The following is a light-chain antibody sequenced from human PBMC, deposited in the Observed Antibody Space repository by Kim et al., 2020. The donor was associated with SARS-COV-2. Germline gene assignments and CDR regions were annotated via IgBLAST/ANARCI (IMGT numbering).Light chain of an antibody. CDR3: QSYNRDNVI. V-gene: IGLV6-57*03. J-gene: IGLJ2*01. CDR2: EDD. CDR1: RASIDHKY. Sequence: GKTVPIASTRGRASIDHKYVQSYHQPPGGVPTTVIYEDDQRPSGVSDRFSGSIDNSSNSASLTISGLRTEDEADYYCQSYNRDNVIFGGGTQLTVL.